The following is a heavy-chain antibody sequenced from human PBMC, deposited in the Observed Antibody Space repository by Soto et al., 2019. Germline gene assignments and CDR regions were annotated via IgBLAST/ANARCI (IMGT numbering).Heavy chain of an antibody. Sequence: SVKVSCKASGGTFSSYAISWVRQAPGQGLEWMGGIIPIFGTANYAQKFQGRVTITADESTSTAYMELSSLRSEDTAVYYCALRSYDYVWGASVGSSRELSYWFDPWGQGTLVTVSS. CDR2: IIPIFGTA. CDR1: GGTFSSYA. D-gene: IGHD3-16*01. V-gene: IGHV1-69*13. J-gene: IGHJ5*02. CDR3: ALRSYDYVWGASVGSSRELSYWFDP.